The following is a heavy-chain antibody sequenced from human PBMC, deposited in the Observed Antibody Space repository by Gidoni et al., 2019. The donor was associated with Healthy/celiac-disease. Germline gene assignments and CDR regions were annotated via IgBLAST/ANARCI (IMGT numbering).Heavy chain of an antibody. D-gene: IGHD2-15*01. Sequence: EVQLVESGGGLVKPGGSLRLSCAASGFTFRSYSMNWVRQAPGKGLEWVSSISSSSSYIYYADSVKGRFTISRDNAKNSLYLQMNSLRAEDTAVYYCARDQPDSGYYYGMDVWGQGTTVTVSS. CDR2: ISSSSSYI. J-gene: IGHJ6*02. V-gene: IGHV3-21*01. CDR1: GFTFRSYS. CDR3: ARDQPDSGYYYGMDV.